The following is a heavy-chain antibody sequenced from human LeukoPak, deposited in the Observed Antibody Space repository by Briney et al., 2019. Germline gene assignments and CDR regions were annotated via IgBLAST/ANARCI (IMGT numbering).Heavy chain of an antibody. J-gene: IGHJ4*02. CDR2: ISSSSSYI. CDR1: GFTFSSYS. D-gene: IGHD2-2*01. Sequence: GGSLRLSCAASGFTFSSYSMNWVRQGPGKGLEWGSSISSSSSYIYYADSVKGRFTISRDNAKNSLYLQMNSLRAEDTAVYYCARDQNVVVPAAMVTIFDYWGQGTLVTVSS. CDR3: ARDQNVVVPAAMVTIFDY. V-gene: IGHV3-21*01.